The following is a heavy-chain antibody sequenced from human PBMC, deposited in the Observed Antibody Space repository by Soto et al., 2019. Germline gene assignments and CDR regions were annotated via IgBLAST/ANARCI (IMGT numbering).Heavy chain of an antibody. CDR1: GGSISSYY. Sequence: SETLSLTCTVSGGSISSYYWSWIRQPPGKGLEWIGYIYYSGSTNYNPSLKSRVTISVDTSKNQFSLKLSSVTAADTAAYYCARDDYVWGSYPIWGQGTLVTVSS. CDR3: ARDDYVWGSYPI. V-gene: IGHV4-59*01. CDR2: IYYSGST. J-gene: IGHJ4*02. D-gene: IGHD3-16*02.